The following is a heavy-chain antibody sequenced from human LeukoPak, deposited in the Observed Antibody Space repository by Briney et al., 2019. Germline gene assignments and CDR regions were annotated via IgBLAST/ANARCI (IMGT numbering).Heavy chain of an antibody. J-gene: IGHJ4*02. D-gene: IGHD5-24*01. CDR1: GGTFSSYT. CDR3: ARVPTMATITHYFDY. V-gene: IGHV1-69*13. CDR2: IIPIFGTA. Sequence: SLKVSCKASGGTFSSYTISWVRHAPGQGLEWMGGIIPIFGTANYAQKFQGRVTITADESTSTAYMELSSLRSEDTAVYYCARVPTMATITHYFDYWGQGTLVTVSS.